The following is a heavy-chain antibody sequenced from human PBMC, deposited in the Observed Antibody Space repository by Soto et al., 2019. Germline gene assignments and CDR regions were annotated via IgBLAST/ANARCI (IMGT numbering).Heavy chain of an antibody. J-gene: IGHJ5*02. CDR2: IYYSGST. V-gene: IGHV4-31*03. D-gene: IGHD3-3*01. CDR1: GGSISSGGYY. Sequence: SETLSLTCTVSGGSISSGGYYWSWIRQHPGKGLEWIGYIYYSGSTYYNPSLKSRVTISVDTSKNQFSLKLSSVTAADTAVYYCARVVHYDFWSGRISVPKNWFDPWGQGTLVTVSS. CDR3: ARVVHYDFWSGRISVPKNWFDP.